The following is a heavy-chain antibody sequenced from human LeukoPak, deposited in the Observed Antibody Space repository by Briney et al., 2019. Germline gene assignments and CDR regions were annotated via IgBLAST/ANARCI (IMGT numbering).Heavy chain of an antibody. V-gene: IGHV3-30*04. D-gene: IGHD1-26*01. CDR2: ISYDGTNK. CDR3: AKASGATSG. J-gene: IGHJ4*02. CDR1: GFTFISYS. Sequence: AGGSLRLSCAASGFTFISYSMHWVRQAPGKGLEWVAVISYDGTNKYYAASVKGRFTISRDNSKNTLYLQMNSLRAEDTAVYYCAKASGATSGWGQGTLVTVSS.